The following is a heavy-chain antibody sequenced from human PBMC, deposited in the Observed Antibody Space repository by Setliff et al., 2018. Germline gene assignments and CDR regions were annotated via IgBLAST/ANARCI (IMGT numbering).Heavy chain of an antibody. CDR3: ARVVVVTAMPQERDYSNYLRNYYYYYGMDV. V-gene: IGHV1-69*05. CDR1: GGTFSSYA. J-gene: IGHJ6*02. CDR2: IIPIFGTA. Sequence: VASVKVSCKASGGTFSSYAISWVRQAPGQGLEWMGGIIPIFGTANYAQKFQGRVTITTDESTSTAYMELSSLRSEDTAVYYCARVVVVTAMPQERDYSNYLRNYYYYYGMDVWGQGTTVTVSS. D-gene: IGHD2-21*02.